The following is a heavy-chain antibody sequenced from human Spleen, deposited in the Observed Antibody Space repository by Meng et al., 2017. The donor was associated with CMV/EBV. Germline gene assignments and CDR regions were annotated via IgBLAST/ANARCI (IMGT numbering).Heavy chain of an antibody. V-gene: IGHV3-53*01. Sequence: GGSLRLSCAASGFTVTNHYMNWVRQAPGKGLEWVSVIYTGGITYSADSVEGRFIISRDNSENTLWLQMSSLRAEDTAVYYCAKAVCSTTTCSFDSWGQGTLVTVSS. CDR1: GFTVTNHY. CDR3: AKAVCSTTTCSFDS. J-gene: IGHJ4*02. CDR2: IYTGGIT. D-gene: IGHD2-2*01.